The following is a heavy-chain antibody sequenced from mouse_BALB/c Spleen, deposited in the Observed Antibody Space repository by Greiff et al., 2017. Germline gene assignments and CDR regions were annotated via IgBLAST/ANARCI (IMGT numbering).Heavy chain of an antibody. V-gene: IGHV14-3*02. J-gene: IGHJ3*01. CDR1: GFNIKDTY. Sequence: EVQLVESGAELVKPGASVKLSCTASGFNIKDTYMHWMKQRPEQGLEWIGRIDPSNGITKYDPKFQGMATITADTSSNTAYLQLSSLTSEDTAVYYGARGDYDEGLDDWGEGTLVTVSA. D-gene: IGHD2-4*01. CDR3: ARGDYDEGLDD. CDR2: IDPSNGIT.